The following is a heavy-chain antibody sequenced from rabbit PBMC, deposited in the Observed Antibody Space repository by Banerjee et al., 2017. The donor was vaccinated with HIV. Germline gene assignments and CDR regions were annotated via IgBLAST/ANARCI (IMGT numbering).Heavy chain of an antibody. CDR2: IYAGGGSA. Sequence: QSLEETGGGLVQPGGSLTLSCKASGFDFSTYYMSWVRQAPGKGLEWIGIIYAGGGSADYASWAKGRFTLSKTSSTTVTLQMTSLTAADTASYFCARDLAGVIGWNFNLWGQGTLVTVS. J-gene: IGHJ4*01. D-gene: IGHD4-1*01. V-gene: IGHV1S40*01. CDR3: ARDLAGVIGWNFNL. CDR1: GFDFSTYY.